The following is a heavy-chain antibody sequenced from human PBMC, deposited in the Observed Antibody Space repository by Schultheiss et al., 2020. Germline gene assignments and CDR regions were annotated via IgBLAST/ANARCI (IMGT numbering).Heavy chain of an antibody. CDR1: GGSISSYY. Sequence: SETLSLTCTVSGGSISSYYWSWIRQPPGKGLEWIGYIYHSGSTYYNPSLKSRVTISVDTSKNQFSLKLSSVTAADTAVYYCAREVTPFSSGYYYNWFDPWGQGTLVTVSS. J-gene: IGHJ5*02. D-gene: IGHD3-22*01. CDR2: IYHSGST. CDR3: AREVTPFSSGYYYNWFDP. V-gene: IGHV4-59*06.